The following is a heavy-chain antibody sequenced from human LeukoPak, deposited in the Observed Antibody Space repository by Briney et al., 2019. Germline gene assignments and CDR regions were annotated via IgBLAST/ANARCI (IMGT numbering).Heavy chain of an antibody. CDR3: ARDRYYYDSSGYWWFDP. Sequence: SETLSLTCTVSGGSISSYYWSWIRQPAGKGLEWIGRIYTSGSTNYNPSLKSRVTMSVDTSKNQFSPKLSSVTAADTAVYYCARDRYYYDSSGYWWFDPWGQGTLVTVSS. J-gene: IGHJ5*02. CDR1: GGSISSYY. V-gene: IGHV4-4*07. D-gene: IGHD3-22*01. CDR2: IYTSGST.